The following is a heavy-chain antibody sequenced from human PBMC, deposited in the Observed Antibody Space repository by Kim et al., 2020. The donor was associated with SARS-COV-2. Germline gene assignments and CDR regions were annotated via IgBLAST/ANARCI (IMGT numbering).Heavy chain of an antibody. Sequence: EIYYGDSVKGRFTSASDNAKNSLYLEMNNLRAEDTSVYYCARGTMLPGTDYWGQGTLVTVSS. D-gene: IGHD6-13*01. CDR2: EI. J-gene: IGHJ4*02. V-gene: IGHV3-7*01. CDR3: ARGTMLPGTDY.